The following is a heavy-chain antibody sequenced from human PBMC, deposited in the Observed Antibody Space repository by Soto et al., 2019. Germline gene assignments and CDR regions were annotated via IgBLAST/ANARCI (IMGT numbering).Heavy chain of an antibody. V-gene: IGHV4-39*01. CDR3: ARRGGSYDREGGAFDV. Sequence: QLQLQESGPGLVKPSETLSLTCTVSGGSISSSSYYWGWIRQPPGKGLEWIGSIYYSGSTYYNPSLKSRVPISVDTSKNQFSLKLSSVTAADTAVYYCARRGGSYDREGGAFDVWGQGTMVTVSS. CDR2: IYYSGST. J-gene: IGHJ3*01. D-gene: IGHD1-26*01. CDR1: GGSISSSSYY.